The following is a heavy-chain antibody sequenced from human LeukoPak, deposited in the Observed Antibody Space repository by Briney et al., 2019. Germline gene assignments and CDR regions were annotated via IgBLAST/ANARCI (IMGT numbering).Heavy chain of an antibody. V-gene: IGHV1-46*01. J-gene: IGHJ4*02. CDR2: IYPRDGST. Sequence: ASVKVSCKASGYTFTSNYIHWVRQAPGQGLEWMGMIYPRDGSTSYAQKFQGRVTVARDTSTSTVHTELSGLRSEDTAVYYCARDQEGFDYWGQGTLVTVSS. CDR3: ARDQEGFDY. CDR1: GYTFTSNY.